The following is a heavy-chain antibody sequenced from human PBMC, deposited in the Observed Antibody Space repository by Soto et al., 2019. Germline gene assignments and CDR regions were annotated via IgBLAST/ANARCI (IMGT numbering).Heavy chain of an antibody. V-gene: IGHV1-46*03. J-gene: IGHJ4*02. CDR2: INPSGDST. CDR3: SRTLVPTVTEY. D-gene: IGHD1-1*01. Sequence: ASVKDSCKASGYTFTNYDMYWVRQAPGQGLKWMGFINPSGDSTTYAQKFQGRVTMTSDTSTSTVYMELSSLRSEDTAIYYCSRTLVPTVTEYWGQGTLVIVSS. CDR1: GYTFTNYD.